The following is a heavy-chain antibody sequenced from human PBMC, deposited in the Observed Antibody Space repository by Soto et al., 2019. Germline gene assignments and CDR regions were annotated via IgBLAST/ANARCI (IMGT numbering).Heavy chain of an antibody. J-gene: IGHJ6*02. Sequence: SGPTLVNPTQTLTLTCTFSGFSLSTSGMCVSWIRQPPGKALEWLALIDWDDDKYYSTSLKTRLTISKDTSKNQVVLTMTNMDPVDTATYYCARSIAAAGRYYYYYGMDVWGQGTTVTV. CDR2: IDWDDDK. D-gene: IGHD6-13*01. V-gene: IGHV2-70*01. CDR1: GFSLSTSGMC. CDR3: ARSIAAAGRYYYYYGMDV.